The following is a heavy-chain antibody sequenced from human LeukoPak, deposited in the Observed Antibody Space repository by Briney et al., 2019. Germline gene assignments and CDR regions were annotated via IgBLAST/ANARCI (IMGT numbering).Heavy chain of an antibody. Sequence: GESLKISCKGSGYTFHSYWIAWVRQMPGKGLEWMGIIYPGDSDTRYSPSFQGQVTISADKSISTAYLQWSSLKASDTAMYYCARHTYTSSWFVGYFDSWGQGTLVTVSS. CDR3: ARHTYTSSWFVGYFDS. D-gene: IGHD6-13*01. J-gene: IGHJ4*02. CDR1: GYTFHSYW. V-gene: IGHV5-51*01. CDR2: IYPGDSDT.